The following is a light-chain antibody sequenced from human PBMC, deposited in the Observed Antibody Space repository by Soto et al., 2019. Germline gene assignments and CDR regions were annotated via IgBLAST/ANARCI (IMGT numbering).Light chain of an antibody. J-gene: IGKJ2*01. V-gene: IGKV3-15*01. CDR1: QSITSN. Sequence: EVVMTQSPATLSVSPGERATLSCRASQSITSNLAWYQQRPGHTPRLLIYEASTRATVIPARFSSSGSGTDFSLTIPSLQSEDFADNFCHPYNNWPKYTFGQGSKLQIK. CDR2: EAS. CDR3: HPYNNWPKYT.